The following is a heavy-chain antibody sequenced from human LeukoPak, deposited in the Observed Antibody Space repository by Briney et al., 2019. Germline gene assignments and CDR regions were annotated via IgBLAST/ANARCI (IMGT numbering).Heavy chain of an antibody. Sequence: GGSLRLSCAASGLTVSSNYMSGVRQAPGKGLEWVSVIYSDGSTYYADSVKGRFTISRDNSKNTLYLQMNSLRAEDTAVYYCAREGSSGWYEFWFDPWGQGTLVTVSS. V-gene: IGHV3-66*01. CDR3: AREGSSGWYEFWFDP. J-gene: IGHJ5*02. CDR2: IYSDGST. CDR1: GLTVSSNY. D-gene: IGHD6-19*01.